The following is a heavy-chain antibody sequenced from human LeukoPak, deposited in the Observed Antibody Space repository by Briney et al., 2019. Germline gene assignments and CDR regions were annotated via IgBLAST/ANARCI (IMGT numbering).Heavy chain of an antibody. D-gene: IGHD5-12*01. CDR3: ARAFRGYSGYLHYYYYYMDV. CDR1: GDSISTSNSY. Sequence: SETLSLTCTVSGDSISTSNSYWGWIRQPPGKGLEWIGSIYYSGNTYYNASLKSRVTISVDTSKNQFSLKLSSVTAADTAVYYCARAFRGYSGYLHYYYYYMDVWGKGTTVTVSS. V-gene: IGHV4-39*07. J-gene: IGHJ6*03. CDR2: IYYSGNT.